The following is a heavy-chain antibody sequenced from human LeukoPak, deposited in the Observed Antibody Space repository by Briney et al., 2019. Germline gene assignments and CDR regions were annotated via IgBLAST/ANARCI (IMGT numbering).Heavy chain of an antibody. CDR3: ARSYSSSWLRAWFDP. J-gene: IGHJ5*02. Sequence: GESLQIPCKGSGYRFTSYWIGWVRRMPGKGLEWMGIIYPGDSDTRYSPSFQGQVTISADKSISTAYLQWGSLKASDTAMYYCARSYSSSWLRAWFDPWGQGTLVTVCS. CDR2: IYPGDSDT. V-gene: IGHV5-51*01. D-gene: IGHD6-13*01. CDR1: GYRFTSYW.